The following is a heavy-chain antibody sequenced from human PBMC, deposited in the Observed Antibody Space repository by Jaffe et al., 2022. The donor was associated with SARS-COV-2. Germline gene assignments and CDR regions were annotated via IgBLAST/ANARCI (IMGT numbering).Heavy chain of an antibody. CDR3: ARAEYSSSWGAEDYYYYGMDV. D-gene: IGHD6-13*01. J-gene: IGHJ6*02. CDR1: GFTFSSYA. CDR2: ISYDGSNK. V-gene: IGHV3-30-3*01. Sequence: QVQLVESGGGVVQPGRSLRLSCAASGFTFSSYAMHWVRQAPGKGLEWVAVISYDGSNKYYADSVKGRFTISRDNSKNTLYLQMNSLRAEDTAVYYCARAEYSSSWGAEDYYYYGMDVWGQGTTVTVSS.